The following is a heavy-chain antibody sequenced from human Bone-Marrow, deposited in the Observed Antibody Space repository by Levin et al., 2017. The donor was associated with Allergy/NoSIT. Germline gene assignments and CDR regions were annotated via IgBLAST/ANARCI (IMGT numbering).Heavy chain of an antibody. J-gene: IGHJ4*02. D-gene: IGHD2-21*02. V-gene: IGHV4-39*01. CDR1: GGSIRSTFDY. CDR2: VYYSGTT. Sequence: SQTLSLTCTVSGGSIRSTFDYWDWIRQSPGKGLEWIGTVYYSGTTYYNPSLKSRVSISVDTTKNQFSLKLTSVTAADTAVYYCARQAVQMWLLIDHWGQGTQVTVSS. CDR3: ARQAVQMWLLIDH.